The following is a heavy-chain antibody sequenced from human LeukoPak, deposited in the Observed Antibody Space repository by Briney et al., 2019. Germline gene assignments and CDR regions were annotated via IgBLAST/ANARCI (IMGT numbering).Heavy chain of an antibody. CDR2: INRSGTT. Sequence: PSETLSLTCAVYGGSFSGYYWSWTRQPPGKGLEWIGEINRSGTTKYNPSLKSRVTISVDTSKNQFSLKLSSVTAADTAVYYCASGVVPAVSHYWGQGTLVTVSS. D-gene: IGHD2-2*01. CDR3: ASGVVPAVSHY. CDR1: GGSFSGYY. J-gene: IGHJ4*02. V-gene: IGHV4-34*01.